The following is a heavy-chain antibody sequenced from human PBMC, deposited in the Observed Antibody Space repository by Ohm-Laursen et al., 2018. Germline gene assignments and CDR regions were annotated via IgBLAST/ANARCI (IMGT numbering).Heavy chain of an antibody. CDR1: GYSFTSYF. D-gene: IGHD2-2*01. Sequence: VASVKVSCNASGYSFTSYFMHWVRQAPGQGLEWMGRIDPGGGTTTYAQKFQGRVTMTRDTSTSTVFMDLSSLRSEDTAVYYCARDIVVVPAALYYLDSWGQGTLVTVSS. J-gene: IGHJ4*02. CDR3: ARDIVVVPAALYYLDS. V-gene: IGHV1-46*01. CDR2: IDPGGGTT.